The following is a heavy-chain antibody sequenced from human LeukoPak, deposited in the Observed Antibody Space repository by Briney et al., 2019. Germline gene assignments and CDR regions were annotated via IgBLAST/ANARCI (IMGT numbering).Heavy chain of an antibody. CDR3: ARVTGPLDY. Sequence: PSETLSLTCAVYGGSFSGDYWSWIRQPPGKGLEWIGEINHSGSTNYNPSLKSRVTISVDTSKNQFSLKLSSVTAADTAAYYCARVTGPLDYWGQGTLVTVSS. J-gene: IGHJ4*02. CDR1: GGSFSGDY. CDR2: INHSGST. V-gene: IGHV4-34*01.